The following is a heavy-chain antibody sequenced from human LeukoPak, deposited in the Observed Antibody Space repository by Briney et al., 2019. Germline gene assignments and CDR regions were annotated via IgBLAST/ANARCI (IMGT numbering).Heavy chain of an antibody. V-gene: IGHV5-51*01. CDR1: GYSFTSYW. D-gene: IGHD1-1*01. Sequence: GESLKISCKGSGYSFTSYWIGWVRQMPGKGLEWMGIIYPGDSDTRYSPSFQGQVTISADKSISTAYLQWSSLKASDTAMYYCARLSTSIYYYYYYMDVWGKGTTVTVSS. CDR2: IYPGDSDT. CDR3: ARLSTSIYYYYYYMDV. J-gene: IGHJ6*03.